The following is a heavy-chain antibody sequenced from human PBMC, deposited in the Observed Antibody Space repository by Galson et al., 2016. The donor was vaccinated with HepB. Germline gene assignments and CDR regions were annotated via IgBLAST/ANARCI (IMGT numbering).Heavy chain of an antibody. J-gene: IGHJ6*02. D-gene: IGHD1-26*01. V-gene: IGHV4-31*11. CDR1: GGSISGDIYY. CDR2: IYNSGNT. CDR3: ARASSVGAEYV. Sequence: TLSLTCAVSGGSISGDIYYWSWIRQHPGKGLEWIGYIYNSGNTFYNPSLKSRISISVDTSKSQFSLKLSSVTAADTAIYYCARASSVGAEYVWGQGTTVTVS.